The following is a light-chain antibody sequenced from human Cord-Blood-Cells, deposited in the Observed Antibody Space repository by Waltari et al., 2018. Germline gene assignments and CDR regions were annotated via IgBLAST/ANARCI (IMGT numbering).Light chain of an antibody. Sequence: DIQMTQSPSSLSASVGDRVTITCRASQSISSYLHWYQQKPGKAPKLLIYAASSLQSGVPSRCSGSGSGTDVTLTISSLQPEDFATYYCQQSYSTPRTFGQGTKLEIK. CDR1: QSISSY. J-gene: IGKJ2*01. CDR3: QQSYSTPRT. CDR2: AAS. V-gene: IGKV1-39*01.